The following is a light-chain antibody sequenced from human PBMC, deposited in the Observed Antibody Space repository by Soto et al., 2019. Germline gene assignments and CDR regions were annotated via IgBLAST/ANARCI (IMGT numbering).Light chain of an antibody. J-gene: IGKJ1*01. Sequence: DIRMSQSPSPLSASIGDRVTITCRASQSVTEWLAWYQQKPGRAPKVLIYDASSLQSGVPSRFSGSGSGTEFTLTISSLQPDDFATYYCQQYNSSPWTFGQGTKVEIK. CDR2: DAS. V-gene: IGKV1-5*01. CDR3: QQYNSSPWT. CDR1: QSVTEW.